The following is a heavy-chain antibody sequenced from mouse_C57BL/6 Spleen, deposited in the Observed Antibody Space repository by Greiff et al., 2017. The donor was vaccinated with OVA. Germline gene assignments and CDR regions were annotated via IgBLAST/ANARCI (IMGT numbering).Heavy chain of an antibody. V-gene: IGHV10-3*01. D-gene: IGHD1-1*01. CDR2: IRSKSSNYAT. CDR1: GFTFNTYA. J-gene: IGHJ1*03. Sequence: EVQVVESGGGLVQPKGSLKLSCAASGFTFNTYAMHWVRQAPGKGLEWVARIRSKSSNYATYYADSVTDRFTISRDDSQRMLYLQMNNLKTEDTAMYYCVRGRITTVVATDWYFDVWGTGTTVTVSS. CDR3: VRGRITTVVATDWYFDV.